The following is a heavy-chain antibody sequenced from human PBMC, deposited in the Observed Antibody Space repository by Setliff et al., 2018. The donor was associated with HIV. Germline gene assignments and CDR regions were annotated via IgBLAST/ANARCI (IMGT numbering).Heavy chain of an antibody. J-gene: IGHJ4*02. CDR1: GFIFSNSW. CDR3: ASGDYFNC. Sequence: PGGSLRLSCAASGFIFSNSWMSWVRQAPGKGLEWVANKKQDGSKKNYVESVKGRFTISRDNAKNSLYLQMNSLRAEDTAAYYCASGDYFNCWGQGTLVTVSS. V-gene: IGHV3-7*01. D-gene: IGHD3-10*01. CDR2: KKQDGSKK.